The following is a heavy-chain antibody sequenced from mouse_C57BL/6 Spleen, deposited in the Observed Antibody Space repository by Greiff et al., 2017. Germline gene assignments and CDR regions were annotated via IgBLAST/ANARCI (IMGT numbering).Heavy chain of an antibody. J-gene: IGHJ2*01. CDR2: IYPGDGDT. CDR3: ARKGIYYYGSYYFDD. D-gene: IGHD1-1*01. Sequence: VQLQQSGPELVKPGASVKISCKASGYAFSSSWMNWVKQRPGKGLEWIGRIYPGDGDTNYNGKFKGKATLTADKSSSTAYMQLSSLTSEDSAVYFCARKGIYYYGSYYFDDWGQGTTLTVPS. CDR1: GYAFSSSW. V-gene: IGHV1-82*01.